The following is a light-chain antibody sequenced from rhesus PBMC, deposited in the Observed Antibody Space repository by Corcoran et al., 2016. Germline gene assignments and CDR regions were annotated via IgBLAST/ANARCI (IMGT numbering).Light chain of an antibody. CDR2: AAS. CDR3: QQHNSYPLT. V-gene: IGKV1-33*02. CDR1: QDISSW. Sequence: DIQMTQSPSSLSASVGDRVTITCQASQDISSWLAWYQQKPGKAPNLLIYAASSFESGVPSRFSGSVSVTDFTLTISSLQPEECTTYYCQQHNSYPLTFGGGTKVEIK. J-gene: IGKJ4*01.